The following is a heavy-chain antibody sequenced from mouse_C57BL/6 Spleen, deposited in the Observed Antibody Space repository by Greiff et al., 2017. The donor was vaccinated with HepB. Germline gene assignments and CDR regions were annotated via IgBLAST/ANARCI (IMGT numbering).Heavy chain of an antibody. Sequence: QVQLQQSGAELVRPGTSVKVSCKASGYAFTNYLIEWVKQRPGQGLEWIGVINPGSGGTNYNEKFKGKATLTADKSSSTAYMQLSSLTSEDSAVYCCARKGYYYGSSHAMDYWGQGTSVTVSS. CDR3: ARKGYYYGSSHAMDY. J-gene: IGHJ4*01. V-gene: IGHV1-54*01. CDR2: INPGSGGT. CDR1: GYAFTNYL. D-gene: IGHD1-1*01.